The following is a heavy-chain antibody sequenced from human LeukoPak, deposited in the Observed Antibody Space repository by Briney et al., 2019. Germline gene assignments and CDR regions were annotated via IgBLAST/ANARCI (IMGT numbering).Heavy chain of an antibody. D-gene: IGHD3-10*01. CDR3: ARDYASDY. V-gene: IGHV3-48*03. Sequence: GGSLRLSCAASGFTFSRYEMNWVRQAPAKGLEWVSYNRRSGDTIYSADSVKGRFTISRDNAKNSLYLQMSSLRAEDMAVYYCARDYASDYWGQGTLVTVSS. CDR2: NRRSGDTI. CDR1: GFTFSRYE. J-gene: IGHJ4*02.